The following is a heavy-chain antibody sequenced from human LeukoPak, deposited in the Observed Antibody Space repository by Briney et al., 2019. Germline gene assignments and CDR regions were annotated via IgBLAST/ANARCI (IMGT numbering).Heavy chain of an antibody. J-gene: IGHJ4*02. D-gene: IGHD3-3*01. CDR2: INPNSGGT. CDR3: ARELRFLEWYTNPYYFDY. Sequence: AASVKVSCKASGYTFTGYYMHWVRQAPGQGLEWMGWINPNSGGTNYAQKFQGRVTMTRDTSISTAYMGLSRLRSDDTAVYYCARELRFLEWYTNPYYFDYWGQGTLVTVSS. CDR1: GYTFTGYY. V-gene: IGHV1-2*02.